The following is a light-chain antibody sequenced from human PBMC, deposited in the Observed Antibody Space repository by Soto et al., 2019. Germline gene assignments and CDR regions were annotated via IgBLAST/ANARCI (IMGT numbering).Light chain of an antibody. CDR2: DAS. CDR1: QSISSW. Sequence: IHMTQSPSTLSESVGDRVTITCRASQSISSWLAWYQQKPGKAPKLLIYDASSLESGVPSRFSGSGSGTEFTLTISSLQPDDFATYYSQQYNSYWTFGQGTKVDIK. V-gene: IGKV1-5*01. CDR3: QQYNSYWT. J-gene: IGKJ1*01.